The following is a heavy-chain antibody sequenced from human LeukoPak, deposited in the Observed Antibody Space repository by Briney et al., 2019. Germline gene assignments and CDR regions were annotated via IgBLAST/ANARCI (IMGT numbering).Heavy chain of an antibody. CDR2: IYYSGST. Sequence: SETLSLTCTVSGGSISSSSYYWGWIRQPPGKGLEWIGSIYYSGSTYYNPSLKSRVTISVDTSKNQFSLKLSSVTAADTSVYYCARQLGYCSSTSCYADKVDYWGQGTLVTVSS. D-gene: IGHD2-2*01. J-gene: IGHJ4*02. CDR3: ARQLGYCSSTSCYADKVDY. V-gene: IGHV4-39*01. CDR1: GGSISSSSYY.